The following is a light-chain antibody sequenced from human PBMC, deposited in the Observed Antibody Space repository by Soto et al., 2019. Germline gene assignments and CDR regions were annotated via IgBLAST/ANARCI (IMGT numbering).Light chain of an antibody. CDR1: HSVSSY. V-gene: IGKV3-11*01. Sequence: EIVLTQSPATLSLSPGERATLSRRASHSVSSYLAWYQQKPGQAPRLLIYDASNRATGIPDRFSGSGSGTYFTLTIISLQSEDFAVYYCQRYNNWPPWTFGQGTKVDIK. CDR3: QRYNNWPPWT. J-gene: IGKJ1*01. CDR2: DAS.